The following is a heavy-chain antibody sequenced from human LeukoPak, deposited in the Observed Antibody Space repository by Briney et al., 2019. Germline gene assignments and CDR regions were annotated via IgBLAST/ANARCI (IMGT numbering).Heavy chain of an antibody. D-gene: IGHD3-10*01. CDR1: GFTFSNVW. CDR2: IRTKTDGGTT. J-gene: IGHJ4*02. Sequence: PGGSLRLSCAASGFTFSNVWMTWVRQAPGKGLEWVGRIRTKTDGGTTDYAAPVKGRFTVSRDDSKDMVFLQMNSLETEDTAVYYCTTHYRPGSHYNIFDYWGQGTLVTVSS. CDR3: TTHYRPGSHYNIFDY. V-gene: IGHV3-15*01.